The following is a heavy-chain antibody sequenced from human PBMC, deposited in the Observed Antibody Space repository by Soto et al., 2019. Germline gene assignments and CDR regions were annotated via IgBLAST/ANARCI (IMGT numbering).Heavy chain of an antibody. V-gene: IGHV4-59*01. D-gene: IGHD3-16*01. CDR2: IYYKGDT. CDR3: ARGSLVYDS. CDR1: GDSLNNNW. Sequence: QVQLLESGPILVKPSEILFLTCSVSGDSLNNNWWTWIRQAPGTAPELVGYIYYKGDTRYNPSLESRVTISLDTPKNQISLELRSLSGADTAVYFCARGSLVYDSWGQGILVTVSS. J-gene: IGHJ4*02.